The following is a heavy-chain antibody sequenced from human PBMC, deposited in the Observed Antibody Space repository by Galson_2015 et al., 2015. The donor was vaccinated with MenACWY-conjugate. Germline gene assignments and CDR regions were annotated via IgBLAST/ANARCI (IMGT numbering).Heavy chain of an antibody. V-gene: IGHV3-48*04. Sequence: CLRLSCEASGFTFRSYSMNWVRQAPGKGLEWVSYTSTSSSSIYYADSVKGRFTISRDNAKNSLYLQMNSLRAEDTAVYYCARGESRYSSCPGGPAYDYWGQGTLVTVSS. CDR1: GFTFRSYS. D-gene: IGHD6-13*01. CDR3: ARGESRYSSCPGGPAYDY. CDR2: TSTSSSSI. J-gene: IGHJ4*02.